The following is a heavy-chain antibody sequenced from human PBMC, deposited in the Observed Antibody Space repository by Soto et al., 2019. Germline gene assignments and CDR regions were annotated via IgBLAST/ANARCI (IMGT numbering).Heavy chain of an antibody. D-gene: IGHD5-18*01. V-gene: IGHV3-30*18. CDR2: ISYDGSNK. Sequence: PGGSLRLSCAASGFTFSSYGMHWVRQAPGKGLEWVAVISYDGSNKYYADSVKGRFTISRDNSKNTLYLQMNSLRAEDTTVYYCAKVLGYSYGYLDYWGQGTLVTVSS. CDR1: GFTFSSYG. J-gene: IGHJ4*02. CDR3: AKVLGYSYGYLDY.